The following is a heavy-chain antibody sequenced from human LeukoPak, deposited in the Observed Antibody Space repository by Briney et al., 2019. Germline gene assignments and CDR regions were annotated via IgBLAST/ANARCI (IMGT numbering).Heavy chain of an antibody. Sequence: GGSLRLPCAASGFTFSSYAMHWVRQAPGKGLEYVSAISSNGGSTYYANSVKGRFTISRDNSKNTLYLQMGSLRAEDMAVYYCASSYDSSGYYFLWGQGTLVTVSS. J-gene: IGHJ4*02. CDR3: ASSYDSSGYYFL. V-gene: IGHV3-64*01. CDR2: ISSNGGST. D-gene: IGHD3-22*01. CDR1: GFTFSSYA.